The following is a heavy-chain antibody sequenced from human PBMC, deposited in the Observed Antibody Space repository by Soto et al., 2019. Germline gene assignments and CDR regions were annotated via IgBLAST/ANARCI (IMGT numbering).Heavy chain of an antibody. D-gene: IGHD3-22*01. V-gene: IGHV1-69*13. CDR3: ARDGTLYDSSGYYYLY. J-gene: IGHJ4*02. CDR2: IIPLFGKA. Sequence: SVKVSCKASGGTFSRYAISWVRQAPGQGLEWMGGIIPLFGKANYAQKFQGRATITADESTSTAYMELSSLRSEDTAVYYCARDGTLYDSSGYYYLYWGQGTLVTVSS. CDR1: GGTFSRYA.